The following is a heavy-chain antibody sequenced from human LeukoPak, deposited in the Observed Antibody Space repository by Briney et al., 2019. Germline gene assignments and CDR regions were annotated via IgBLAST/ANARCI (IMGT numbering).Heavy chain of an antibody. CDR1: GGSISSYY. CDR2: IYGSGNT. CDR3: ARETSLAGFASGLGFNY. Sequence: SETLSLTCTVSGGSISSYYWSWIRQPPGKGLEWIGYIYGSGNTNYSPSLKSRVTMSIDTSKNQFSLKLTSVTAADTATYYCARETSLAGFASGLGFNYWGQGILVTVSS. D-gene: IGHD6-19*01. J-gene: IGHJ4*02. V-gene: IGHV4-59*01.